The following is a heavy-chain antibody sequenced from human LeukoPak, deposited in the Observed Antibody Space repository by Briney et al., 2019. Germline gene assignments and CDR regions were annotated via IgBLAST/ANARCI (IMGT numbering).Heavy chain of an antibody. J-gene: IGHJ4*02. V-gene: IGHV4-34*01. CDR1: GVSFSGYY. Sequence: SETLSLTCAVYGVSFSGYYWSWIRQPPGKGLEWIGEINHSGSTNYNPSLKSRVTISVDTSKNQFSLKLSSVTAADTAVYYCATSSGIAVSYFDYWGQGTLVSVSS. CDR3: ATSSGIAVSYFDY. D-gene: IGHD6-19*01. CDR2: INHSGST.